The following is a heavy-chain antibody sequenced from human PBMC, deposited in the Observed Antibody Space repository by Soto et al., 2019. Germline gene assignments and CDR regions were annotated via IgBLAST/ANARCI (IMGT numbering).Heavy chain of an antibody. CDR3: ASRERVDAFDV. D-gene: IGHD1-26*01. J-gene: IGHJ3*01. V-gene: IGHV1-69*01. CDR1: GGTIISHA. Sequence: QVQLVQSGAEVKRPGSSVKVSCKASGGTIISHAISWVRQAPGQGLEWMGGIIPILGSANYAQKFQDRLTIIADASTSTTYMELSSLRSDDAAVYYCASRERVDAFDVWGQGTPVTVSS. CDR2: IIPILGSA.